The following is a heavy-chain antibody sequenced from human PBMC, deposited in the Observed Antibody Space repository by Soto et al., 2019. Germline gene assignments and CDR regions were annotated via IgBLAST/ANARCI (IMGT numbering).Heavy chain of an antibody. D-gene: IGHD3-16*01. J-gene: IGHJ4*02. CDR3: VRGGGLMCPAGDY. V-gene: IGHV3-7*03. CDR1: GFTFRSYW. Sequence: EVQLVESGGGLVQPGGSLRLSCAASGFTFRSYWMSWVRQTPGKGLEWVANINRDGSKKNYVDSVKGRFTISRNNAKNSLDLQMSSLRAEDAAVYYCVRGGGLMCPAGDYWGQGTLVTVSS. CDR2: INRDGSKK.